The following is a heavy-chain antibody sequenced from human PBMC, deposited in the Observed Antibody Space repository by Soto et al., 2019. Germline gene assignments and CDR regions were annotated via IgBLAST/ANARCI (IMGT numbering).Heavy chain of an antibody. V-gene: IGHV3-30-3*01. CDR2: ISYDGSNK. D-gene: IGHD3-3*01. Sequence: GGSLRLSCAASGFTFSSYAMHWVRQAPGKGLEWVAVISYDGSNKYYADSVKGRFTISRDNSKNTLYLQMNSLRAEDTAVYYCARDPGGTDFAEWTDYYDYWGQGTLVTVSS. CDR1: GFTFSSYA. CDR3: ARDPGGTDFAEWTDYYDY. J-gene: IGHJ4*02.